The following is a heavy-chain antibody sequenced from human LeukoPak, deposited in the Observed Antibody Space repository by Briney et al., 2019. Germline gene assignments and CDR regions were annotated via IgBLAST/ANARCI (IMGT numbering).Heavy chain of an antibody. V-gene: IGHV4-39*01. D-gene: IGHD5-24*01. CDR3: ARGGRWLQPLGFDY. CDR1: GGSISSSSYY. CDR2: IYYSGST. Sequence: SETLSLTCTVSGGSISSSSYYRGWIRQPPGKGLEWIGSIYYSGSTYYNPSLKSRVTISVDTSKNQFSLKLSSVTAADTAVYYCARGGRWLQPLGFDYWGQGALVTVSS. J-gene: IGHJ4*02.